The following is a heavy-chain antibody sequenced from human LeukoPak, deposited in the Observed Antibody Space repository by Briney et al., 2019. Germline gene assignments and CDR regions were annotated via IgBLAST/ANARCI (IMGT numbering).Heavy chain of an antibody. D-gene: IGHD6-13*01. J-gene: IGHJ5*02. CDR3: ARTVTAAGTEWLDP. CDR2: IYYSGST. CDR1: GASITSYY. Sequence: SETLSLTCTLSGASITSYYWSWIRQPPGKGLEWIGYIYYSGSTSYNPSLRSRVTISVDTSENHLSLKLSSVTAADTAVYYCARTVTAAGTEWLDPWGQGTLVIVSS. V-gene: IGHV4-59*01.